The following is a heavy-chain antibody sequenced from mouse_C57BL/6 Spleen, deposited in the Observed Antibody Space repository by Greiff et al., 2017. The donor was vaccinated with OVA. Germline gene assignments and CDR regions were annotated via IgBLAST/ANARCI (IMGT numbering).Heavy chain of an antibody. D-gene: IGHD1-1*01. V-gene: IGHV1-64*01. CDR1: GYTFTSYW. Sequence: QVQLQQPGAELVKPGASVKLSCKASGYTFTSYWMHWVKQRPGQGLEWIGMIHPNSGSTNYNEKFKSKATLTVDKSSSTAYMQLSSLTSEDSAVYYCARRYYGSSYEYYFDYWGQGTTLTVSS. CDR2: IHPNSGST. CDR3: ARRYYGSSYEYYFDY. J-gene: IGHJ2*01.